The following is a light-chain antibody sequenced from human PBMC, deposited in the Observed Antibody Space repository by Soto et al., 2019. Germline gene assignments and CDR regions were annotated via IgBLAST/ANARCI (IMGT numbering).Light chain of an antibody. CDR3: ATWDSSLSVGV. J-gene: IGLJ3*02. V-gene: IGLV1-51*02. CDR2: END. Sequence: QSALTQPPSVSAAPGQKVTISCSGSTSNIGSNSVSWYQHFPGTAPKFLIYENDKRPSGIPDRFSGSKSGTSATLGTAGLQTEDEAHYYCATWDSSLSVGVFGGGTKVPS. CDR1: TSNIGSNS.